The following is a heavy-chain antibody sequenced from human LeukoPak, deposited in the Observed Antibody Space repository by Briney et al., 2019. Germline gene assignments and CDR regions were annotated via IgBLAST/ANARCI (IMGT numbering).Heavy chain of an antibody. CDR1: GGSFSGYY. D-gene: IGHD6-19*01. J-gene: IGHJ4*02. V-gene: IGHV4-34*01. CDR3: ARGKRAVFDY. Sequence: SETLSLTCAVYGGSFSGYYWSWIRQPPGKGLEWIGEINHSGSTNYNPSLKSRVTISVDTSKNQFSLKLSSVTAAGTAVYYCARGKRAVFDYWGQGTLVTVSS. CDR2: INHSGST.